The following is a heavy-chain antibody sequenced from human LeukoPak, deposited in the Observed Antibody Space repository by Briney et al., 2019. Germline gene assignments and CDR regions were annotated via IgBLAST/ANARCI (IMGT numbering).Heavy chain of an antibody. Sequence: ASETLSLTCTVSGGSISSYYWSWIRQPPGKGLEWIGYIYYSGSTNYNPSLKSRVTISVDTSKNQFSLKLSSVTAADTAVYYCARMITVTAIFDYWGQGTLVTVSS. CDR2: IYYSGST. D-gene: IGHD2-21*02. CDR1: GGSISSYY. J-gene: IGHJ4*02. CDR3: ARMITVTAIFDY. V-gene: IGHV4-59*01.